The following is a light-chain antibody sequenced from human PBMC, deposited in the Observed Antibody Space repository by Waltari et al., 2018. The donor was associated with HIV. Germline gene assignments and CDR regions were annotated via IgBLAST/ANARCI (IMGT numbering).Light chain of an antibody. V-gene: IGLV3-1*01. CDR3: QAWDSSTAVV. J-gene: IGLJ2*01. CDR2: QDT. CDR1: KLGDKY. Sequence: SYELTQPPSVFVSPGQTASITCSGHKLGDKYASWYQQKPGRAPLLVIYQDTKRPSGIPERFSGSNSGNTAALTISGTQAMDEADYYCQAWDSSTAVVFGGGTKLTVL.